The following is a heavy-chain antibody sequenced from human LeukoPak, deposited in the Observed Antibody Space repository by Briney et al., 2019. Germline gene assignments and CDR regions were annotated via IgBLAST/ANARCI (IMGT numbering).Heavy chain of an antibody. CDR2: IIPIFGTA. D-gene: IGHD5-24*01. J-gene: IGHJ4*02. V-gene: IGHV1-69*06. CDR3: ASPQGSRDGRGRYYFDY. CDR1: GGTFSSYA. Sequence: GASVKVSCKASGGTFSSYAISWVRQAPGQGLEWMGGIIPIFGTANYAQKFQGRVTITADKSTSTAYMELSSLRSEDTAVYYCASPQGSRDGRGRYYFDYWGQGTLVTVSS.